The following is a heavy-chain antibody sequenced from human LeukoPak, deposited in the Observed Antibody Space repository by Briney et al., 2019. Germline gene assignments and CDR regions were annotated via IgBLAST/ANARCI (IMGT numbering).Heavy chain of an antibody. J-gene: IGHJ4*02. Sequence: SETLSLACTVSGGSVSSSSYYWGWIRQPPGKGLEWIGSIYYSGTTYYNPSLKSRVTISVDTSKNQFSLKLRSVTAADTAVYYCARHSQYSYGLLYFFDFWGQGTLVTVSS. V-gene: IGHV4-39*01. D-gene: IGHD5-18*01. CDR1: GGSVSSSSYY. CDR2: IYYSGTT. CDR3: ARHSQYSYGLLYFFDF.